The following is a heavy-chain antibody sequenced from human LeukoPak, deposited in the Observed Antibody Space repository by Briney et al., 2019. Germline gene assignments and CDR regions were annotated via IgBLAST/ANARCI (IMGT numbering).Heavy chain of an antibody. J-gene: IGHJ6*03. CDR1: GGSFSGYY. CDR2: INHSGST. Sequence: PSETLSLTCAVYGGSFSGYYWSWIRQPPGKGLEWIGEINHSGSTNYNPSLKSRVTISVDTSKNQFSLKLSSVTAADTAVCYCARGRRTDFPNYYYYYMDVWGKGTTVTVSS. D-gene: IGHD3-3*01. CDR3: ARGRRTDFPNYYYYYMDV. V-gene: IGHV4-34*01.